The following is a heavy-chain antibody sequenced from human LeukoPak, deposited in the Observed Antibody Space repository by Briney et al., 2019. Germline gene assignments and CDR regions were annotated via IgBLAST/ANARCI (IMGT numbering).Heavy chain of an antibody. CDR1: GFTFSDYY. D-gene: IGHD3-10*01. CDR3: ASTITMVRGVIISPFDY. J-gene: IGHJ4*02. CDR2: ISSSGSTI. Sequence: GGSLRLSCAASGFTFSDYYMSWIRQAPGKGLEWVSYISSSGSTIYYADSVKGRFTISRDNAKNSLYLQMNSLRAEDTAVYYCASTITMVRGVIISPFDYWGQGTLVTVSS. V-gene: IGHV3-11*04.